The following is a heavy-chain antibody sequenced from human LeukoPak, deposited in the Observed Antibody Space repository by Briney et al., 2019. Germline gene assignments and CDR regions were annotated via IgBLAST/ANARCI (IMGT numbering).Heavy chain of an antibody. CDR2: ISYDGSNE. J-gene: IGHJ4*02. CDR3: AKEFNRGLPDY. CDR1: GFTFSTYG. D-gene: IGHD2-21*01. Sequence: GGSLRLSCAASGFTFSTYGMHWVRQAPGKGLEWVAVISYDGSNEYYADSVKGRFTISRDNSKNTLYLQMSSLRAEDTAVYYCAKEFNRGLPDYWGQGTLVTIPS. V-gene: IGHV3-30*18.